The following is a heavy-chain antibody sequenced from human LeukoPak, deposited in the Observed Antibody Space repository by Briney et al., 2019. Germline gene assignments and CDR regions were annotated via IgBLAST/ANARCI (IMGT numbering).Heavy chain of an antibody. CDR3: ARVGTWLRFFDY. V-gene: IGHV1-18*04. J-gene: IGHJ4*02. D-gene: IGHD5-12*01. CDR1: GFTFTGYY. CDR2: ISAYNGNT. Sequence: ASVKVSCKASGFTFTGYYMHWVRQAPGQGLEWMGWISAYNGNTNYAQKLQGRVTMTTDTSTSTAYMELRSLRSDDTAVYYCARVGTWLRFFDYWGQGTLVTVSS.